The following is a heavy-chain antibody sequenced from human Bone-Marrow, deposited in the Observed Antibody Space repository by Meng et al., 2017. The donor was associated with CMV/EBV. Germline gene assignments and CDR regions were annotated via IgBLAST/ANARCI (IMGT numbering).Heavy chain of an antibody. CDR3: ASPPSNHAFDI. V-gene: IGHV1-69*10. D-gene: IGHD1-14*01. Sequence: SEKVSCKASGGTFSSYAISWVRQAPGQGLEWMGGIIPILGIANYAQKFQGRVTITADKSTSTAYMELSSLRSEDTAVYYCASPPSNHAFDIWGQGTMVTVSS. J-gene: IGHJ3*02. CDR2: IIPILGIA. CDR1: GGTFSSYA.